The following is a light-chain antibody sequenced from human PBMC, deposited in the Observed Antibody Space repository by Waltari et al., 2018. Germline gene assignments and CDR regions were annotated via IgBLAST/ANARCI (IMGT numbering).Light chain of an antibody. V-gene: IGKV4-1*01. CDR2: WAS. CDR3: QKYYSTPPS. CDR1: QSVLYSSNNKNY. J-gene: IGKJ2*01. Sequence: DIVMTQSPDSLAVSLGERATINCKSSQSVLYSSNNKNYLAWYQQKPGLPPKLLIYWASTRESGVPDRFSGSGSGTDFTLTFSGLQAEDVAVYYCQKYYSTPPSFVKGTKLGIK.